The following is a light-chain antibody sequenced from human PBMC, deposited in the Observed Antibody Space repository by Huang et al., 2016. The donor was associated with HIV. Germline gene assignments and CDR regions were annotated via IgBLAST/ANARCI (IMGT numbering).Light chain of an antibody. CDR3: QQLNSYPPT. Sequence: IQLTQSPSSLSASVGDRVPITCRASQGISSFLAWYQQKPGKAPKLLIYSASTLQSGVPSTFSVSGSGTDFTLTISSLQPEDFATYHCQQLNSYPPTFGQGTKVEIK. CDR1: QGISSF. J-gene: IGKJ1*01. CDR2: SAS. V-gene: IGKV1-9*01.